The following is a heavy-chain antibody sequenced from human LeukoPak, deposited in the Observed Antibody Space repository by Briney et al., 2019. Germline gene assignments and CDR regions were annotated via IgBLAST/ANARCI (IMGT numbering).Heavy chain of an antibody. J-gene: IGHJ4*02. Sequence: SETLSLTCAVYGGSFSGYYWSWIRQPPGKGLEWIGEINHSGSTNYNPSLKSRVTISVDTSKNQFSLKLSSVTAADTAVYYCARGRRSLGYCSGGSCYPVVSLYWGQGTLVTVSS. CDR1: GGSFSGYY. CDR3: ARGRRSLGYCSGGSCYPVVSLY. D-gene: IGHD2-15*01. V-gene: IGHV4-34*01. CDR2: INHSGST.